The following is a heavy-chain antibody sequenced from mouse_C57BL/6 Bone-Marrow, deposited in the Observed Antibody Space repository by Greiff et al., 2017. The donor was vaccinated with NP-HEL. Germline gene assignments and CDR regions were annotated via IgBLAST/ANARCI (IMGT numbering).Heavy chain of an antibody. J-gene: IGHJ1*03. D-gene: IGHD1-1*01. CDR3: ARGVLMTTVGDWYFDV. V-gene: IGHV1-64*01. Sequence: VQLQQPGAELVKPGASVKLSCKASGYTFTSYWMHWVKQRPGQGLEWIGMIHPNSGSTNYNEKFKSKATLTVDKSSSTAYMQLSSLTSEDSAVYYCARGVLMTTVGDWYFDVWGTGTTVTVSA. CDR2: IHPNSGST. CDR1: GYTFTSYW.